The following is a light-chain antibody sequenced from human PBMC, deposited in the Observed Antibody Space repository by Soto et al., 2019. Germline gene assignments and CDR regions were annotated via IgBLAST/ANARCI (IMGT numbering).Light chain of an antibody. V-gene: IGLV6-57*03. Sequence: NFMLTQPHSVSESPGKTVTISCTRSSGSIASNYVQWYQQRPGSAPTTVIYEDNQRPSGVPDRFSGSIDSSSNSASLTISGLKTEDEADYYCQSYDSSNQGVFGGGTQLPS. J-gene: IGLJ3*02. CDR1: SGSIASNY. CDR2: EDN. CDR3: QSYDSSNQGV.